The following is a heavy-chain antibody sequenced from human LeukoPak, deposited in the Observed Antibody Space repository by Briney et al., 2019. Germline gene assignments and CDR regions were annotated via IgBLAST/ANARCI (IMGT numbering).Heavy chain of an antibody. D-gene: IGHD5-18*01. J-gene: IGHJ4*02. CDR3: AKTISGYYDY. V-gene: IGHV3-23*01. CDR1: VFTFSSYA. Sequence: GGSLRLSCAASVFTFSSYAMSWVRQAPGKGLEWVSGISSGGGSAYYAESVKGRFTISRDNSKDTLYLQMNSLRVADTAVYYCAKTISGYYDYWGQGTLVTVSS. CDR2: ISSGGGSA.